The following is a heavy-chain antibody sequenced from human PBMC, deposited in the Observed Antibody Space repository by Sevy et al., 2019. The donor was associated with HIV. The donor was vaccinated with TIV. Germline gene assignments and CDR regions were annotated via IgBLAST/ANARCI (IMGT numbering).Heavy chain of an antibody. CDR1: GFTFGSYW. V-gene: IGHV3-7*01. D-gene: IGHD6-6*01. Sequence: GGSLRLSCAASGFTFGSYWMTWVRQAPGKGLEWVANIKEVGSGRFYVDSVRGRFTVYRDNAKKTLYLQMNNLRGEDTALYYCARLYSSSSGRGLDNWGQGALVTVSS. CDR3: ARLYSSSSGRGLDN. J-gene: IGHJ4*02. CDR2: IKEVGSGR.